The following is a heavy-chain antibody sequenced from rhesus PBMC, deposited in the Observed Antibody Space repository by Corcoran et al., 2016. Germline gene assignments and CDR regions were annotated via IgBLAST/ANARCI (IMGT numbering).Heavy chain of an antibody. J-gene: IGHJ1*01. CDR3: ARVFRKYAEYFEF. CDR1: GFSISTSGTG. Sequence: QVTLKESGPALVKPTQTLTLTCTFSGFSISTSGTGVGWIRQPPGKDLEWLASIYWNDSKYYSTSLKSSLTISKDTSKNQVVLTMTNMDPVDTATYYCARVFRKYAEYFEFWGQGALVTVSS. V-gene: IGHV2-95*01. CDR2: IYWNDSK. D-gene: IGHD2-39*01.